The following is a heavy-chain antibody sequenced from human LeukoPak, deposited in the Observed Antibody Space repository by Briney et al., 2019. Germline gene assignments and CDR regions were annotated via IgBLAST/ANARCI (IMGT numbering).Heavy chain of an antibody. CDR1: GGSISSYY. CDR3: ASEWLVRYYFDY. CDR2: IYYSGST. Sequence: PSETLSLTCTVSGGSISSYYWGWIRQPPGKGLEWIGSIYYSGSTYYNPSLKSRVTISVDTSKNQFSLKLSSVTAADTAVYYCASEWLVRYYFDYWGQGTLVTVSS. J-gene: IGHJ4*02. D-gene: IGHD6-19*01. V-gene: IGHV4-39*01.